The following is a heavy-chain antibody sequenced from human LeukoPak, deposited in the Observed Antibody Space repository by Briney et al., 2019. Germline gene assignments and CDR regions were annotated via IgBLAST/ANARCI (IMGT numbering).Heavy chain of an antibody. CDR2: ISGSGGST. Sequence: GGSLRLSCAASGFTFSSYAMSWVRQAPGKGLEWVSAISGSGGSTYYADSVKGRFTISRDNSKNTLYLQMSSLRAEDTAVYYCAKSGYCSGGNCFAWVDYWGQGTLVTVSS. J-gene: IGHJ4*02. CDR1: GFTFSSYA. V-gene: IGHV3-23*01. D-gene: IGHD2-15*01. CDR3: AKSGYCSGGNCFAWVDY.